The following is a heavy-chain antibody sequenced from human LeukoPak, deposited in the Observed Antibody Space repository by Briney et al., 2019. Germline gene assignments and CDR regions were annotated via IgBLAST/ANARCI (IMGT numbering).Heavy chain of an antibody. CDR2: IDYRGST. J-gene: IGHJ3*02. D-gene: IGHD6-19*01. Sequence: SETLSLTCTVSGGSISSFFWSWIRQPPGKGLEWLGCIDYRGSTQYNPSLKSRVTISVDTSKQQFSLKLSSVTAADTAVYYCARDHIAVAGNAAFDIWGQGTMVTVSS. V-gene: IGHV4-59*01. CDR1: GGSISSFF. CDR3: ARDHIAVAGNAAFDI.